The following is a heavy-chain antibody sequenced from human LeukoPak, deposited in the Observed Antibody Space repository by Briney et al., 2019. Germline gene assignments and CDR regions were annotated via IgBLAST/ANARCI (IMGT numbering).Heavy chain of an antibody. J-gene: IGHJ4*02. CDR1: GGSISSGSDY. CDR3: ARVGLQGEWELDY. Sequence: PSETLSLTCTVSGGSISSGSDYWSWIRQPAGKGLEWIGRIDSSGSTSYNPSLKSRLTISVDTSKNQFSLKLSSVTAADTAVYYCARVGLQGEWELDYWGQGTLVTVSS. D-gene: IGHD1-26*01. CDR2: IDSSGST. V-gene: IGHV4-61*10.